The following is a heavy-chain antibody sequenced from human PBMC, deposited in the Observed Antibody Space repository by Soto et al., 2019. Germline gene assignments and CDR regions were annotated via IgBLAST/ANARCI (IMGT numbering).Heavy chain of an antibody. CDR2: IWYDGSNK. J-gene: IGHJ4*02. V-gene: IGHV3-33*01. D-gene: IGHD4-17*01. Sequence: QVQLVESGGAVVQPGRSLRLSCVASGFTFSSNGMHWVRQAPGKGLEWVAIIWYDGSNKYYADSVKGRFTISRDNSKNTLYLQMNSLRAEDTAVYYCARDPRKTSVTTSLDYWGQGTLVTVSS. CDR3: ARDPRKTSVTTSLDY. CDR1: GFTFSSNG.